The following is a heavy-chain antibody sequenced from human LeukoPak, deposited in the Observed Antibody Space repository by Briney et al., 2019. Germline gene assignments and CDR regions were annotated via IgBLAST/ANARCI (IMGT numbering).Heavy chain of an antibody. J-gene: IGHJ4*02. Sequence: SETLSLTCAVYGGSFSGYYWSWIRQPPGKGLEWIGEINHSGSTSYNPSLKSRVTISVDTSKNQFSLKLSSVTAADTAVYYCARSCCSSTSCYNDYWGQGTLVTVSS. D-gene: IGHD2-2*01. V-gene: IGHV4-34*01. CDR1: GGSFSGYY. CDR2: INHSGST. CDR3: ARSCCSSTSCYNDY.